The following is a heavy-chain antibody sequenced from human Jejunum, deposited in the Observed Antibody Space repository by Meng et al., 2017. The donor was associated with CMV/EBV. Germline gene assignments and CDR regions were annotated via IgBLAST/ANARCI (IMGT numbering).Heavy chain of an antibody. Sequence: SCAASGFTFSSYWMNWVRQAPGKGLEWVANIKEDGSEKYYVDSVEGRFTISRDNAKNSLYLQMNTLRAEETAVYYCARGWSWSLDYWGQGTLVTVSS. V-gene: IGHV3-7*01. J-gene: IGHJ4*02. D-gene: IGHD1-26*01. CDR1: GFTFSSYW. CDR2: IKEDGSEK. CDR3: ARGWSWSLDY.